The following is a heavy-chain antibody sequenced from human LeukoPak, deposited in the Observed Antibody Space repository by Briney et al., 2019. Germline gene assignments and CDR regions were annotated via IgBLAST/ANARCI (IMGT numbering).Heavy chain of an antibody. J-gene: IGHJ4*02. V-gene: IGHV3-30*04. CDR3: ARGRGYSSSWDY. CDR2: ISYDGSNK. D-gene: IGHD6-13*01. Sequence: PGGSLRLSCAASGFTFSSYAMHWVRQAPGKGLEWVAVISYDGSNKYYADSVKGRFTISRDNSKNTLYLQMNSLRAEDTAVYYCARGRGYSSSWDYWGQGTLVTVSS. CDR1: GFTFSSYA.